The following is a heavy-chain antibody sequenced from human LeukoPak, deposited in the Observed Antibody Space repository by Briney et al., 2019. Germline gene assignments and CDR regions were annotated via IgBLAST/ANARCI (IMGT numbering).Heavy chain of an antibody. D-gene: IGHD4-17*01. CDR1: GYSIGSGYC. Sequence: SETLSLTCTVSGYSIGSGYCWGWIRQPPGKGLEWIGSIYHSGSTYYNPSLKSRVTISVDTSKNQFSLKLSSVTAADTAVYYCARDHDYGDVFDYWGQGTLVTVSS. J-gene: IGHJ4*02. CDR3: ARDHDYGDVFDY. CDR2: IYHSGST. V-gene: IGHV4-38-2*02.